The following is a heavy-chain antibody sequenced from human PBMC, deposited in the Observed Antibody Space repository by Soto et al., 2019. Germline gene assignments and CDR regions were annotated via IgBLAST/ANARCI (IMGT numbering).Heavy chain of an antibody. CDR1: GFTFSSYG. CDR3: AKYNVIAVAGVTYNWFDP. CDR2: ISYDGSNK. D-gene: IGHD6-19*01. Sequence: QPGGSLRLSCAASGFTFSSYGMHWVRQAPGKGLEWVAVISYDGSNKYYADSVKGRFTISRDNSKNTLYLQMNSLRAEDTAVYYCAKYNVIAVAGVTYNWFDPWGQGTLVTVSS. V-gene: IGHV3-30*18. J-gene: IGHJ5*02.